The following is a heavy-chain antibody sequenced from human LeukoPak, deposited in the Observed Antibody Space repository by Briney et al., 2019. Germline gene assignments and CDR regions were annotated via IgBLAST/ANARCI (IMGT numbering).Heavy chain of an antibody. Sequence: ASVKVSCKASGYTFTSYGISRVRQAPGQGLEWMGWISGYNGHTNYADNLQGRLTMTTDTSTSTAHMELRSLRSDDTAVYYCVRAGPLYSGGFLGLWGQGTLVTVSS. CDR2: ISGYNGHT. CDR1: GYTFTSYG. CDR3: VRAGPLYSGGFLGL. V-gene: IGHV1-18*01. D-gene: IGHD1-26*01. J-gene: IGHJ4*02.